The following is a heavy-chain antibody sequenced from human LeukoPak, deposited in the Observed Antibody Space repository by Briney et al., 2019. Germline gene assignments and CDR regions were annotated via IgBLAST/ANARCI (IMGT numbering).Heavy chain of an antibody. Sequence: SETLSLTCTVSGGSISSGGYYWSWIRQHPGKGLEWIGYIYYSGSTYYNPSLKSRVTISVDTSKNQFSLKLSSVTAADTAVYYCARGGSYYFDYWGQGTLVTVSS. CDR2: IYYSGST. J-gene: IGHJ4*02. CDR1: GGSISSGGYY. D-gene: IGHD2-15*01. CDR3: ARGGSYYFDY. V-gene: IGHV4-31*03.